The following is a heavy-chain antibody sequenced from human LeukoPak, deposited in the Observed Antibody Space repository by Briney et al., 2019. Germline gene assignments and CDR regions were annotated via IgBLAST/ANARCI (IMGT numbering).Heavy chain of an antibody. CDR2: IYYSGST. Sequence: PSETLSLTCTVSGGSISSSSYYWGWIRQPPGKGLEWIGSIYYSGSTYYNPSLKSRATISVDTSKNQFSLKLSSVTAADTAVYYCARAGFNYYDSSGSPLSNEIDYWGQGTLVTVSS. V-gene: IGHV4-39*01. D-gene: IGHD3-22*01. J-gene: IGHJ4*02. CDR3: ARAGFNYYDSSGSPLSNEIDY. CDR1: GGSISSSSYY.